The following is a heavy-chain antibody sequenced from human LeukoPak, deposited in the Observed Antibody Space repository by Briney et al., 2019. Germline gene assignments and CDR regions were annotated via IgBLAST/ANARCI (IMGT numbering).Heavy chain of an antibody. CDR2: ISTSGGDT. V-gene: IGHV3-23*01. CDR1: GFTFNSYA. D-gene: IGHD2-15*01. CDR3: ARQLGYCSDGSCYFDY. Sequence: GSLRLSCAASGFTFNSYAMSWVRQAPGRGLEWVSAISTSGGDTFYADSVKGRFTISRDNSKNTLYLQMNSLRAEDTAEFYCARQLGYCSDGSCYFDYWGQGTLVTVSS. J-gene: IGHJ4*02.